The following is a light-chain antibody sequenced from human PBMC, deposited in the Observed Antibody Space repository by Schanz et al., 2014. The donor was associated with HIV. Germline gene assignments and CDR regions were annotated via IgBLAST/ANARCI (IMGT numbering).Light chain of an antibody. J-gene: IGLJ2*01. CDR3: LLSYSGARLVR. CDR2: DTT. Sequence: QAVVTQEPSVTVSPGGTVTLTCDSSNGAVTSGHFPYWFQQKPGQGPRTLISDTTNRHSWTPARFSGSLLGGKAALTLSGAQPEDEAEYYCLLSYSGARLVRFGGGTKLTVL. CDR1: NGAVTSGHF. V-gene: IGLV7-46*01.